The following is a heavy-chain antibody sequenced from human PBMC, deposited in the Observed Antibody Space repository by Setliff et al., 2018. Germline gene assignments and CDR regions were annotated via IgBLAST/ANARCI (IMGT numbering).Heavy chain of an antibody. CDR3: ARGGLAAANKKGVFEY. CDR1: GYTFTSYY. J-gene: IGHJ4*02. Sequence: ASVKVSCKASGYTFTSYYMYWLRQAPGQGPEWMGIINIGGGSASYAQKFQDRVTMTRDTSTNTVYMEVSSLTSDDSAVYYCARGGLAAANKKGVFEYWGQGTQVTVSS. CDR2: INIGGGSA. V-gene: IGHV1-46*01. D-gene: IGHD6-13*01.